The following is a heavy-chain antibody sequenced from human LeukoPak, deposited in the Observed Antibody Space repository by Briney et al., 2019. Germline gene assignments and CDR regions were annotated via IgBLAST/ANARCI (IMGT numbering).Heavy chain of an antibody. V-gene: IGHV3-21*01. J-gene: IGHJ3*02. CDR1: GFTFSSYS. Sequence: GGSLSLSCAASGFTFSSYSMNWLRQAPGKGLEWVSSISSSSSYIYYEDSVKGRFTISRDNAKNSLYLQMNSLTAEDTAVYYCARDWGAYYDRSGYYFGAFYIWGQGTMVTVSS. D-gene: IGHD3-22*01. CDR3: ARDWGAYYDRSGYYFGAFYI. CDR2: ISSSSSYI.